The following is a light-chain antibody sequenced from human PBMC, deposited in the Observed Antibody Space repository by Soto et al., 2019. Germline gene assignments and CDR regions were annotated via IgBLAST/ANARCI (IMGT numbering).Light chain of an antibody. Sequence: QSALTQPASVSGSPGQSITISCSGTSSDIGSYDHVAWYQQLPGKSPKLIIYAVRDRPSGVSDRFSGSKSGISASLTISGLQTEDEDDYYCISYTDRQSYLFGTGTKVTVL. CDR1: SSDIGSYDH. V-gene: IGLV2-14*03. J-gene: IGLJ1*01. CDR2: AVR. CDR3: ISYTDRQSYL.